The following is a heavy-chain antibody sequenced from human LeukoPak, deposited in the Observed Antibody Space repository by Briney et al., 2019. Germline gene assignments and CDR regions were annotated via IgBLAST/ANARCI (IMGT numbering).Heavy chain of an antibody. CDR2: IYTSGNT. Sequence: SETLSLTCTVSGGSISSGSYYWSWIRRPAGKGLEWIGHIYTSGNTNYNPSLKSRVTISVDTSNNQFSLRLTSVTAADTALYYCARAEYKNGFSFDSWGQGTLVTVPS. CDR1: GGSISSGSYY. V-gene: IGHV4-61*09. CDR3: ARAEYKNGFSFDS. D-gene: IGHD2-8*01. J-gene: IGHJ4*02.